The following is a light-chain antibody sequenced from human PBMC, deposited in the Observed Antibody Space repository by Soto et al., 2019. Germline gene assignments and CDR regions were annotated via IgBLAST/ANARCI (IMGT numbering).Light chain of an antibody. V-gene: IGKV1D-12*01. J-gene: IGKJ4*01. CDR2: GAS. CDR3: PQADSFPLT. CDR1: QDISTL. Sequence: DIQMTQSPSSVSASIGDTVTITCRASQDISTLLAWYQHKPGKAPKLLIYGASALESGVPSAFSGRGSGTDFTLTIISLQPEDFATYFCPQADSFPLTFGGGTKVEIK.